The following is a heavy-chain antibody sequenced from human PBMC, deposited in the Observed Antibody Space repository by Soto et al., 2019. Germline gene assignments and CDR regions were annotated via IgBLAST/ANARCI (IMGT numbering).Heavy chain of an antibody. CDR3: ARGNTTTVTTPFDY. CDR2: INHSGST. D-gene: IGHD4-17*01. J-gene: IGHJ4*02. CDR1: GGSFSGYY. V-gene: IGHV4-34*01. Sequence: QVQLQQWGAGLLKPSETLSLTCAVYGGSFSGYYWSWIRQPPGKGLEWIGEINHSGSTNYNPSLKSRVTISVDTSKNQFSLKLSSVTAADTAVYYCARGNTTTVTTPFDYWGQGTLVTVSS.